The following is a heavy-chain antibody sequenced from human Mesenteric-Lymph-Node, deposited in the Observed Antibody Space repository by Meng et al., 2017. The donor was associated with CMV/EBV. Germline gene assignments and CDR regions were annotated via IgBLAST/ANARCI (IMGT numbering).Heavy chain of an antibody. Sequence: GESLKISCAASGFTVSSHYMNWVRQAPGKGLEWVSVIYSGGSTYYADSVKGRFTISRDNYKNTLYLQMNSLRAEDTAVYYCARRVTYYYGMDVWGQGTTVTVSS. J-gene: IGHJ6*02. CDR2: IYSGGST. CDR3: ARRVTYYYGMDV. D-gene: IGHD4-11*01. V-gene: IGHV3-53*01. CDR1: GFTVSSHY.